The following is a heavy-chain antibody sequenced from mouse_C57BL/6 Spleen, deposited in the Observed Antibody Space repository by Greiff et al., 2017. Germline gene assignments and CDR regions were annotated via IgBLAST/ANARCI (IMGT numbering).Heavy chain of an antibody. CDR1: GYTFTSYW. D-gene: IGHD4-1*02. Sequence: VQLQQSGAELVMPGASVKLSCKASGYTFTSYWMHWVKQRPGQGLEWIGEIDPSDSYTNYNQKFKGKSTLTVDKSSSTAYMQLSSLTSEDSAVYYCARQLGGDFDYWGQGTTLTVSS. CDR3: ARQLGGDFDY. CDR2: IDPSDSYT. J-gene: IGHJ2*01. V-gene: IGHV1-69*01.